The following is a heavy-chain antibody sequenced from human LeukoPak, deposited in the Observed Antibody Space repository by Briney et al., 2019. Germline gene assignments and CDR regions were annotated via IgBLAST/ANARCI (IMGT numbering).Heavy chain of an antibody. V-gene: IGHV3-23*05. Sequence: GSLRLSCAASGFILSNCAMTWVRQAPGKGLEWVSGIDTKGTRTYYADSVKGRFTISRDNSKNTLFLQMNSLRAEDTAVYYCAGTVGATTDFFFYYIDVWGKGTTVTVSS. CDR2: IDTKGTRT. D-gene: IGHD1-26*01. J-gene: IGHJ6*03. CDR1: GFILSNCA. CDR3: AGTVGATTDFFFYYIDV.